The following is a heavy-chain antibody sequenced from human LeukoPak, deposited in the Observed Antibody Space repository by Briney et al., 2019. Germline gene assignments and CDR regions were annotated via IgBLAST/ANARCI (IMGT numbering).Heavy chain of an antibody. CDR3: AREYYYDSSGYRSSDDAFDI. J-gene: IGHJ3*02. CDR1: GFTFSDYY. Sequence: PGGSLRLSCVASGFTFSDYYMSWIRQAPGKGLEWVSYISSSGSTIYYADSVKGRFTISRDNAKNSLYLQMNSLRAEDTAAYYCAREYYYDSSGYRSSDDAFDIWGQGTMVTVSS. V-gene: IGHV3-11*01. D-gene: IGHD3-22*01. CDR2: ISSSGSTI.